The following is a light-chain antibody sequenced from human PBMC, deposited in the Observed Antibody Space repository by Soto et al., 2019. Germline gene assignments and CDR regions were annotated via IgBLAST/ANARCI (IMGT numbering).Light chain of an antibody. CDR3: SSYADSNSYV. J-gene: IGLJ1*01. CDR2: EVT. Sequence: QSVLTQPPSASGSPGQSVTISCTGTSSDVGGYNYVYWYQQHPGKAPKLMIYEVTKRPSGVPDLSSGSKSGNTASLTVSGLQAEDEADYYCSSYADSNSYVFGTGTKVTVL. V-gene: IGLV2-8*01. CDR1: SSDVGGYNY.